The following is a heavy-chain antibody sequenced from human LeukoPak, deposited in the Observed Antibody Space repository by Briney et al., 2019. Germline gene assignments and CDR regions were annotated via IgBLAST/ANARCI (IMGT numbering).Heavy chain of an antibody. Sequence: GASVKVSCKASDYTFSRHGISWVRQAPGQGLEWMGWISLNNGNTDYGQKFQGRVTMTTDTCTGTAYMELRSLRYKDPAVYYCARVSIYGLGDAQLADPWGQGTLVTVSS. CDR1: DYTFSRHG. J-gene: IGHJ5*02. CDR3: ARVSIYGLGDAQLADP. D-gene: IGHD3-10*01. V-gene: IGHV1-18*01. CDR2: ISLNNGNT.